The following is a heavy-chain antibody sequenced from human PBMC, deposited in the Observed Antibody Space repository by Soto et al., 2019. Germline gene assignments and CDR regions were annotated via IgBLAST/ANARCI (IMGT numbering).Heavy chain of an antibody. V-gene: IGHV1-3*01. Sequence: SVKVSCKASGYTFSTYAMHWVRQAPGQRLEWMGWINGDNGNTRYSQKFQGRVTITRDTSASTAYMELSSLRSEDTAVYYCARDPHYYDTTGYCLDYWGQGTLVTVSS. D-gene: IGHD3-22*01. J-gene: IGHJ4*02. CDR3: ARDPHYYDTTGYCLDY. CDR1: GYTFSTYA. CDR2: INGDNGNT.